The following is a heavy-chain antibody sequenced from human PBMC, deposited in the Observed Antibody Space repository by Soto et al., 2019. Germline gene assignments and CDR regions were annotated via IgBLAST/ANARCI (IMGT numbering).Heavy chain of an antibody. CDR3: ARGMVAATLNYYYYGMDV. D-gene: IGHD2-15*01. CDR1: GYTFTSNY. Sequence: ASVEVSCKASGYTFTSNYMHWVRQAPGQGLEWMGIINPSGGSTSYAQKFQGRVTMTRDTSTSTVYMELSSLRSEDTAVYYCARGMVAATLNYYYYGMDVWGQGTTVTVSS. V-gene: IGHV1-46*01. J-gene: IGHJ6*02. CDR2: INPSGGST.